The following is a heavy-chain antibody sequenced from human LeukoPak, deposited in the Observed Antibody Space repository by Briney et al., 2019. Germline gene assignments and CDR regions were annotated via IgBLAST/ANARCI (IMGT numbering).Heavy chain of an antibody. V-gene: IGHV4-39*07. D-gene: IGHD1-26*01. CDR1: GGSISSSSYY. CDR2: IYYSGST. J-gene: IGHJ4*02. Sequence: PSETLSLTCTVSGGSISSSSYYWGWIRQPPGKGLEWIGSIYYSGSTYYNPSLKSRVTISVDTSKNQFSLKLSSVTAADTAVYYCARGHSGSYYYLFDYWGQGTLVTVSS. CDR3: ARGHSGSYYYLFDY.